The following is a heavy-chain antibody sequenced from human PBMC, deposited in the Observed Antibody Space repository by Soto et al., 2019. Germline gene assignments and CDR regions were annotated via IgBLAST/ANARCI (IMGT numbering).Heavy chain of an antibody. CDR3: ARVPDR. CDR1: GGSISSDGYS. D-gene: IGHD2-2*01. V-gene: IGHV4-30-2*01. Sequence: SQTLSLSCGVSGGSISSDGYSWSWIRQPPGKGLEWIGYIYHSGSTYYNPSLKSRVTISVDRSKNQFSLKLSSVTAADTAVHHCARVPDRWGQGTLVTIS. CDR2: IYHSGST. J-gene: IGHJ5*02.